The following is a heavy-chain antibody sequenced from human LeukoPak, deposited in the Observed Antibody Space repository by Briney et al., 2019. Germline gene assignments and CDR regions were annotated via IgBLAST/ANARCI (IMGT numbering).Heavy chain of an antibody. CDR2: ISDSGGS. Sequence: SETLSLTCSVSGGSVSSGISYWSWIRQPPGEGLEWIAYISDSGGSDYNPSLRGRVTISVDTSKNQFSLKLSSVTAADTAVYYCARHGKSTLYGMDVWGQGTTVTVSS. J-gene: IGHJ6*02. CDR1: GGSVSSGISY. CDR3: ARHGKSTLYGMDV. V-gene: IGHV4-61*01. D-gene: IGHD4-23*01.